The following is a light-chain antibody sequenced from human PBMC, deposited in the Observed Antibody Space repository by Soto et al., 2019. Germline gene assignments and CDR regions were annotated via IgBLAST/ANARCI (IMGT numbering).Light chain of an antibody. V-gene: IGKV3-20*01. CDR2: GAS. CDR1: QSVSSSY. Sequence: EIVLTQSPGTLSLSPGERATLSCRASQSVSSSYLAWYQQKPGQAPRLLIHGASSRATGIPDRFSGSGSGTDFTLTISRLEPEDFAVYYCQQYGSSRTVGQGTKVEI. J-gene: IGKJ1*01. CDR3: QQYGSSRT.